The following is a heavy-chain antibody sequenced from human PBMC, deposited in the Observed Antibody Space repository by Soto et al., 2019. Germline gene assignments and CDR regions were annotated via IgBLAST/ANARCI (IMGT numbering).Heavy chain of an antibody. J-gene: IGHJ6*02. CDR1: GFTFSSYS. CDR3: AKDMSSFVGSRYYGMDV. V-gene: IGHV3-21*04. Sequence: PGGSLRLSCAASGFTFSSYSMNWVRQAPGKGLEWVSSISSSSYIYYADSVKGRFTISRDNSKNSLYLQMNSLRAEDTALYYCAKDMSSFVGSRYYGMDVWGQGTTVTVSS. CDR2: ISSSSYI. D-gene: IGHD6-13*01.